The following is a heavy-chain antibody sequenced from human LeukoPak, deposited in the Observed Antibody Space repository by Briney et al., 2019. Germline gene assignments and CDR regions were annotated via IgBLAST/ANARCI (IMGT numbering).Heavy chain of an antibody. D-gene: IGHD3-10*01. V-gene: IGHV3-9*01. Sequence: PGGSLRLSCAASGFTVSSFSMNWVRQAPGKGLEWDSGISWNSGSIGYADSVKGRFTISRDNAKNSLYLQMNSLRAEDTALYYCAKSHGSGSYYPLDYWGQGTLVTVSS. CDR1: GFTVSSFS. CDR3: AKSHGSGSYYPLDY. J-gene: IGHJ4*02. CDR2: ISWNSGSI.